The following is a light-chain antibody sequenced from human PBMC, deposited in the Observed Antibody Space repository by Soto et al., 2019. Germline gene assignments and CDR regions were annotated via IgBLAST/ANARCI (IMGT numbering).Light chain of an antibody. Sequence: EVVMTQSPATLSVSPGERATLSCRASQTFSSNLAWYQQKPGQSPRLLIYGTSTRATGVPARFSGSGSGTEFTLSISSLQSEDFAVYYCHQYNFWPSFGHGTKVDI. V-gene: IGKV3-15*01. J-gene: IGKJ1*01. CDR2: GTS. CDR3: HQYNFWPS. CDR1: QTFSSN.